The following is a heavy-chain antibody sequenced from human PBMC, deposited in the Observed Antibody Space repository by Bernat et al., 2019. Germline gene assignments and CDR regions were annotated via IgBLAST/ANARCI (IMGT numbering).Heavy chain of an antibody. CDR2: IWYDGSNK. CDR1: GFTFSSYG. V-gene: IGHV3-33*01. CDR3: ARRSWADYGDYYYYYMDV. D-gene: IGHD4-17*01. Sequence: QVQLVESGGGVVQPGRSLRLSCAASGFTFSSYGMHWVRQAPGKGLERVAVIWYDGSNKYYADSVKGRFTISRDNSKNTLYLQMNSLRAEDTAVYYCARRSWADYGDYYYYYMDVWGKGTTVTVSS. J-gene: IGHJ6*03.